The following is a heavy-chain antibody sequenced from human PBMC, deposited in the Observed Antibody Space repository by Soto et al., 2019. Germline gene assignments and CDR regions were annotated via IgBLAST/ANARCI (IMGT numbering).Heavy chain of an antibody. Sequence: QVQLVESGGGVVQPGRSLRLSCAASGFSLDSYGMHWVRQAPGKGLEWVAGIWYDGSKKDYADFVKGRFTISRDNYKNTLDLQMNSLRVEDSAVYYRERKVMVDTGTVSLSYYYSAMDVWGKGNTVIVSS. D-gene: IGHD2-15*01. CDR3: ERKVMVDTGTVSLSYYYSAMDV. CDR1: GFSLDSYG. V-gene: IGHV3-33*01. CDR2: IWYDGSKK. J-gene: IGHJ6*04.